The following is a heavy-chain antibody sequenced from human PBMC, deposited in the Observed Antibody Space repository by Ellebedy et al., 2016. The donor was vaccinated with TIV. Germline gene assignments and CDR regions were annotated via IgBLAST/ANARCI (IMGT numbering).Heavy chain of an antibody. V-gene: IGHV4-39*07. CDR3: ARSYSVSGTHVTALFDN. D-gene: IGHD3-10*01. J-gene: IGHJ4*01. CDR2: IYYSGST. CDR1: GGSISSSSYY. Sequence: MPSETLSLTCTVSGGSISSSSYYWGWIRQPPGKGLEWIGSIYYSGSTYYNPSLKSRVTISVDTSKNQFSLRLTSVTAADTAMYYCARSYSVSGTHVTALFDNWGQGTLVTVSS.